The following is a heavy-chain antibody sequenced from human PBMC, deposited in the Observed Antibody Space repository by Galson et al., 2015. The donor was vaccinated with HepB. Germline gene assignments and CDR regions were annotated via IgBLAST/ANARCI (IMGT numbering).Heavy chain of an antibody. D-gene: IGHD5-18*01. CDR2: ISGDNANT. Sequence: SVKVSCKASGYTFSRYGISWVRQAPGQGLEWMGWISGDNANTHYAQKLQGRVTMTTDTSTSTAYMELTSLRSDDTAVYYCARGGYNYGKFDYWGQGTLVTVSS. CDR1: GYTFSRYG. V-gene: IGHV1-18*01. J-gene: IGHJ4*02. CDR3: ARGGYNYGKFDY.